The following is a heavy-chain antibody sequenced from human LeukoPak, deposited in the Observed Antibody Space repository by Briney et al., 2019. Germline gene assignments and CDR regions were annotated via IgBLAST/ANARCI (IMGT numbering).Heavy chain of an antibody. CDR3: ARGPRGYDSSGGP. CDR1: GFTFSSYW. CDR2: IKQEGTET. Sequence: GGSLRLSCAASGFTFSSYWMSWVRQTPGKGLEWLANIKQEGTETYYVDSVKGRFTISRDNAKSSLYLQMNSLRAEDTAVYYCARGPRGYDSSGGPWGQGTLVTVS. D-gene: IGHD3-22*01. V-gene: IGHV3-7*01. J-gene: IGHJ5*02.